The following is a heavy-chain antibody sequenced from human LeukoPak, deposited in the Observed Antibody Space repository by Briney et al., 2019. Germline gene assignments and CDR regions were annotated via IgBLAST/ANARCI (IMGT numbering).Heavy chain of an antibody. Sequence: GGSLRLSCAASGFTFSSYAMHWVRQAPGKGLEWVAVISYDGSNKYYADSVKGRFTISRDNSKNTLYLQVNSLRAEDTAVYYCASHFSSSHYYYYGMDVWGQGTTVTVSS. CDR3: ASHFSSSHYYYYGMDV. V-gene: IGHV3-30-3*01. D-gene: IGHD6-13*01. CDR2: ISYDGSNK. J-gene: IGHJ6*02. CDR1: GFTFSSYA.